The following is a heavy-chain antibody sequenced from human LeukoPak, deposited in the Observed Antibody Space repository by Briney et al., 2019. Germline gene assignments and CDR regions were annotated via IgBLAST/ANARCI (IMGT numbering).Heavy chain of an antibody. CDR1: GFTFSSYE. J-gene: IGHJ4*02. V-gene: IGHV3-48*03. CDR2: ISSSGSTI. Sequence: GGSLRLSCAASGFTFSSYEMNWVRQAPGKGLEWVSYISSSGSTIYYADSVKGRFTISRDNAKNSQYLQMNSLRAEDTAVYYCARVERYDILTGPRLYYFDYWGQGTLVTVSS. CDR3: ARVERYDILTGPRLYYFDY. D-gene: IGHD3-9*01.